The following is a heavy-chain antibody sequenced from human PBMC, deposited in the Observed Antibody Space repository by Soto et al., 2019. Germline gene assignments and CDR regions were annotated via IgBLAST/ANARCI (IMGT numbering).Heavy chain of an antibody. D-gene: IGHD3-22*01. CDR1: GFTFSGSA. CDR2: IRSKAKSYAT. V-gene: IGHV3-73*01. J-gene: IGHJ4*02. CDR3: AKSPGMYYYDSSGYYHYDY. Sequence: PGGSLRLSCAASGFTFSGSAMHWVRQASGKGLEWVGRIRSKAKSYATAYAASVRGRFTISRDDSQNTAYLQMNSLKSEDTAVYYCAKSPGMYYYDSSGYYHYDYWGQGTLVTVSS.